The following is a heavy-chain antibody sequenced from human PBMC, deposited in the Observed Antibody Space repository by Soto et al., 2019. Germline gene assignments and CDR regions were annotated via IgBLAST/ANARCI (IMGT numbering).Heavy chain of an antibody. J-gene: IGHJ6*02. D-gene: IGHD3-10*01. CDR1: GGSISSGGYY. CDR2: IYYSANT. CDR3: ARSGGNSYYYGMDV. V-gene: IGHV4-31*02. Sequence: QVQLQESGPGLVKPSQTLSLTCSVSGGSISSGGYYWSWIRQPPGKGLEWIGYIYYSANTHYNPSLKGRVSISADTSKNQFSLNLSSVTAADTAVYYWARSGGNSYYYGMDVWGQGTTVTVSS.